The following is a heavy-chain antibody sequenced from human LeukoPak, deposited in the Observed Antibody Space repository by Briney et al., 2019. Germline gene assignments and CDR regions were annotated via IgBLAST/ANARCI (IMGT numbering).Heavy chain of an antibody. CDR1: EFTFSRFE. V-gene: IGHV3-48*03. Sequence: GGSLGLSCTASEFTFSRFEMSWVRQAPGKGLEWVSYITSISSSTYYADFVKGRFTVSRDNAKNSLYLQMNSLTAEDTAIYYCARDFGDYGGYYYMDLWGKGTTVTVSS. CDR2: ITSISSST. D-gene: IGHD4-23*01. J-gene: IGHJ6*03. CDR3: ARDFGDYGGYYYMDL.